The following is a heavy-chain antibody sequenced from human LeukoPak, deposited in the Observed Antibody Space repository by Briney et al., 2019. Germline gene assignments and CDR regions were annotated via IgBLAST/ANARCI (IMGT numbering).Heavy chain of an antibody. CDR3: ARDQGAGMDTSDAFDI. Sequence: GGSLRLSCAVSGVTFSSYSRNWVRQAPGKGLEWVSSICSSSSYIYYAYSVKGGFTISRENAKNSLFLQMYILAAETAALYYCARDQGAGMDTSDAFDIGGQGTMVTVSS. CDR2: ICSSSSYI. J-gene: IGHJ3*02. V-gene: IGHV3-21*01. CDR1: GVTFSSYS. D-gene: IGHD5-18*01.